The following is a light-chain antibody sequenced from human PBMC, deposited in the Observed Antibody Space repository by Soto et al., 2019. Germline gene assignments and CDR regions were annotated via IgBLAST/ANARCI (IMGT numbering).Light chain of an antibody. V-gene: IGLV2-8*01. J-gene: IGLJ2*01. CDR1: SSDVGAYNY. CDR2: EVN. Sequence: QSALTQPPSASGSPGKSVTISCTGTSSDVGAYNYVSWYQQLPGKAPKLMIYEVNKRPSGVPDRFSGSKSGNTASLTVSGLQAEDEADYFCSAYVGNNNLVFGGGTKLTVL. CDR3: SAYVGNNNLV.